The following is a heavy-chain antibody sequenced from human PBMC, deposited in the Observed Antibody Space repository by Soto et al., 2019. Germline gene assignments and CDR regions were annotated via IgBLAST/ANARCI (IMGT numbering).Heavy chain of an antibody. CDR1: GYTFTTYW. CDR2: IDPSDSYT. CDR3: AREPYYYYGMDV. Sequence: GESLKISCKGSGYTFTTYWISWVRQMPGKGLEWMGRIDPSDSYTNYSPSFQGHVTISADKSISTAYLQWSSLKASDTAMYYCAREPYYYYGMDVWGQGTTVTVSS. J-gene: IGHJ6*02. V-gene: IGHV5-10-1*01.